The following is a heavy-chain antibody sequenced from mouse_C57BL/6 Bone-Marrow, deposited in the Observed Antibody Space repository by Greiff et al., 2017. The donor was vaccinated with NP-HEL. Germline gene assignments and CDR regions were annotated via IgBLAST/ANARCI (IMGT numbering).Heavy chain of an antibody. CDR1: GYTFTSYW. D-gene: IGHD1-1*01. J-gene: IGHJ4*01. CDR3: ARDPHYYGSSYGDYAIDY. CDR2: IYPGSGST. V-gene: IGHV1-55*01. Sequence: QVQLQQPGAELVKPGASVKMSCKASGYTFTSYWITWVKQRPGQGLEWIGDIYPGSGSTNYNEKFKSKATLTVDTSSSTAYMQLSSLTSEDSVVYYCARDPHYYGSSYGDYAIDYWGQGTSVTVSS.